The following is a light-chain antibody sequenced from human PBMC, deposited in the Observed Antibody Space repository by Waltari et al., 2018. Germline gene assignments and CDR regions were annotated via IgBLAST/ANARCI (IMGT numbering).Light chain of an antibody. V-gene: IGKV3-20*01. CDR1: QSVSRS. Sequence: IVLTHSPGPLSLSPAERATLSCRASQSVSRSLDWYQQKPGQAPKLLIYGASTRATGIPDRFTGSGSGTDFSLTISSLEPEDFAIYFCQHYVRLPATFGQGTKVEIK. J-gene: IGKJ1*01. CDR3: QHYVRLPAT. CDR2: GAS.